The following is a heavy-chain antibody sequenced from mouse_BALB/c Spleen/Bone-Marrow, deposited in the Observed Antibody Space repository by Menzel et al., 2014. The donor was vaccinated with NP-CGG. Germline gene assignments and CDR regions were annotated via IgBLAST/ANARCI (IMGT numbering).Heavy chain of an antibody. Sequence: EVKLEESGGGLVQPGGSLRLSCATSGFTFTDYYMSWVRQPPGMALEWLGFIRNKANGYTTEYSASVKGRFTISRDNSQSILYLQMNTLRAEDSATYYCARDDYYAMDYWGQGTSVTVSS. CDR1: GFTFTDYY. V-gene: IGHV7-3*02. CDR2: IRNKANGYTT. J-gene: IGHJ4*01. CDR3: ARDDYYAMDY.